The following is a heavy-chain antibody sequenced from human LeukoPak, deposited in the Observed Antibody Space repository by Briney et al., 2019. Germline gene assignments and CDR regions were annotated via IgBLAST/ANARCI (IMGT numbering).Heavy chain of an antibody. D-gene: IGHD5-18*01. CDR1: GGSISNYY. CDR3: ARGDTAMANPYYFDY. Sequence: PSQTLSLTCTVSGGSISNYYWNWIRQPPGKGLEWIGYIYYTGNTNYNPSLKSRVTISVDTSKNQFSLKLSSVTAADTAVYYCARGDTAMANPYYFDYWGQGTLVTVSS. J-gene: IGHJ4*02. V-gene: IGHV4-59*08. CDR2: IYYTGNT.